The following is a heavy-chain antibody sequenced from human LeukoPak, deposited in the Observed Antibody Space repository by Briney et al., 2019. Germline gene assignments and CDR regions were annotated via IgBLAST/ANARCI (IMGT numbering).Heavy chain of an antibody. D-gene: IGHD3-10*01. CDR1: GCSFTSYW. J-gene: IGHJ6*02. V-gene: IGHV5-51*01. Sequence: GGALKSSCKGSGCSFTSYWIGWGRRMAGKGRGWMGIIYPGDSDTRYSPSFQGQVTISADKSISPAYLQWSSLKASDTAMYYCARISVYGSGSYSSYYYYGMDVWGQGTTVTVSS. CDR3: ARISVYGSGSYSSYYYYGMDV. CDR2: IYPGDSDT.